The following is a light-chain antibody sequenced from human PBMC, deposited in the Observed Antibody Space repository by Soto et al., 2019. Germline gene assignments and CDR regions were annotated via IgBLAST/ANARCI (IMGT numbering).Light chain of an antibody. CDR2: KAS. Sequence: DIQMTQSPSTLSASVGDTVTVTCRASQGIGSWLAWYQQKPGKAPKLLIYKASSLQSGVPSRFSGSASGTEFTLTISRLQPDDFATYYCQQYNTYPWTFGQGTKVEVK. CDR3: QQYNTYPWT. V-gene: IGKV1-5*03. J-gene: IGKJ1*01. CDR1: QGIGSW.